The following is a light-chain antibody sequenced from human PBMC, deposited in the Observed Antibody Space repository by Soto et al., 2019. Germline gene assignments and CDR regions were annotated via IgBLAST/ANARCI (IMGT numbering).Light chain of an antibody. Sequence: EIVLTHSPATLSLSPGERATLSSRASQSVSSYLLWYQQKPGQAPRLLIYDASNRATGIPARFSGSGSETDFTLTISSLEPEDFAVYYCQHRMNWPLTFGQGTRLEIK. J-gene: IGKJ5*01. CDR2: DAS. CDR1: QSVSSY. V-gene: IGKV3-11*01. CDR3: QHRMNWPLT.